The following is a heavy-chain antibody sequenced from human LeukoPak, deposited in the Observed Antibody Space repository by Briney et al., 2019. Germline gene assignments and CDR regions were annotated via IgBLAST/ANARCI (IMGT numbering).Heavy chain of an antibody. CDR2: ISGSGGST. Sequence: GGSLRLSCAASGFTFSSYAMTWVRQAPGRGLEWVSAISGSGGSTYYADSVKGRFTISRDNSKNTLYLQMNSLRAEDTAVHYCAKDSGYYYDSSGYYYFDYWGQGTLVTVSS. D-gene: IGHD3-22*01. CDR1: GFTFSSYA. CDR3: AKDSGYYYDSSGYYYFDY. J-gene: IGHJ4*02. V-gene: IGHV3-23*01.